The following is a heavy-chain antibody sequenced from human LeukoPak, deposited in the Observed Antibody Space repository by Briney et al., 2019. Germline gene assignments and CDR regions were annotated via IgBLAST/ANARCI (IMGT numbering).Heavy chain of an antibody. D-gene: IGHD1-26*01. V-gene: IGHV4-4*07. CDR3: ARVVGTSGSYRYNWFDP. Sequence: SETLSLTCTVSGGSISSYYWSWIRQPAGKGLEWIGRIYTCGSTNYNPSLKSRVTMSVDTSKNQFSLKLSSVTAADTAVYYCARVVGTSGSYRYNWFDPWGQGTLVTVSS. CDR1: GGSISSYY. CDR2: IYTCGST. J-gene: IGHJ5*02.